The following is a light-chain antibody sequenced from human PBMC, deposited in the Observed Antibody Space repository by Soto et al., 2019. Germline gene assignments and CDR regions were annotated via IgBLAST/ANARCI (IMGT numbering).Light chain of an antibody. CDR2: AVS. CDR3: SSYTSDSSYV. Sequence: QSVLTQPASVSGSPGQSITISCTGTSSDVGLYDYVSWYQQHPGKAPQLMIYAVSNRPSGVFNRFSASKSGNTASLFISGLQAEDEADYYCSSYTSDSSYVFGSGTKV. V-gene: IGLV2-14*01. J-gene: IGLJ1*01. CDR1: SSDVGLYDY.